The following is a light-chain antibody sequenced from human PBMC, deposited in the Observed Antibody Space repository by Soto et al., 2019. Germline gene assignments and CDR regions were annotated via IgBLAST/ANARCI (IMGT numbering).Light chain of an antibody. CDR2: EVG. Sequence: QSALTQPASVSGSPGQSITISCTGTSSDVGGYKYVSWYQQHPGKAPKLMIYEVGNRPSGVSQRFSGSKSGNTASLTIFGLQAEDEADYYCSSYASSSSYVFGTGTKLTVL. CDR1: SSDVGGYKY. J-gene: IGLJ1*01. V-gene: IGLV2-14*01. CDR3: SSYASSSSYV.